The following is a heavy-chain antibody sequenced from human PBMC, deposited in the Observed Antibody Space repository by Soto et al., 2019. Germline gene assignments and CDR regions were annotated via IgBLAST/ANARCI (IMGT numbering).Heavy chain of an antibody. Sequence: SETLSLTCTVSGGSISSYYWSWIRQPPGKGLEWIGYIYYSGSTNYNPSLKSRVTISVDTSKNQFSLKLSSVTAADTAVYYCARAPVDTAMPPEYSSGWLNLDYWGQGTLVTVS. V-gene: IGHV4-59*01. CDR3: ARAPVDTAMPPEYSSGWLNLDY. J-gene: IGHJ4*02. D-gene: IGHD6-19*01. CDR2: IYYSGST. CDR1: GGSISSYY.